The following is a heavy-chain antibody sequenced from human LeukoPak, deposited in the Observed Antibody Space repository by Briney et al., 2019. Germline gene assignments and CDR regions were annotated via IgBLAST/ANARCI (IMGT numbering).Heavy chain of an antibody. Sequence: GGSLRLSCAASGFTFSSYEMNWVRQAPGKGLEWVSYISSSGSTIYYADSVKGRFTISRDNSKNTLYLQMNSLRAEDTAVYYCAKDYYDYVWGSPNWFDYWGQGTLVTVSS. J-gene: IGHJ4*02. CDR1: GFTFSSYE. CDR3: AKDYYDYVWGSPNWFDY. V-gene: IGHV3-48*03. D-gene: IGHD3-16*01. CDR2: ISSSGSTI.